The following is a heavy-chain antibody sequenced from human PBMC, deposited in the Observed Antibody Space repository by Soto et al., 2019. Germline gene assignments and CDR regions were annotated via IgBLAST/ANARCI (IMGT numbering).Heavy chain of an antibody. CDR1: GFTFSNYA. J-gene: IGHJ6*02. CDR3: ARDTYGVDV. Sequence: GGSLRLSCAASGFTFSNYAMHWVRQAPGKGLEWVAVISYDGSNKYYADSVKGRFTISRDNSKNTLYLQLNSLRAEDTTVYYCARDTYGVDVWGQGTPFTVPS. CDR2: ISYDGSNK. V-gene: IGHV3-30-3*01.